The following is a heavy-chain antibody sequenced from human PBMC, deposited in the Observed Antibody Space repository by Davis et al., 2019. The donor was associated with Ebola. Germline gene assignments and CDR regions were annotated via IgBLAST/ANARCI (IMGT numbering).Heavy chain of an antibody. Sequence: GESLKISCKGSGYSFTSYWISWVRQMPGKGLEWMGRIDPSDSYTNYSPSFQGHVTISADKSISTAYLQWSSLKASDTAMYYCARHLYSSRRDYYYYMDVWGKGTTVTVSS. J-gene: IGHJ6*03. CDR3: ARHLYSSRRDYYYYMDV. V-gene: IGHV5-10-1*01. D-gene: IGHD6-13*01. CDR1: GYSFTSYW. CDR2: IDPSDSYT.